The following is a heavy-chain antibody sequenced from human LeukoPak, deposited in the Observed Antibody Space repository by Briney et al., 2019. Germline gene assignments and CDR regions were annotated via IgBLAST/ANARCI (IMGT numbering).Heavy chain of an antibody. V-gene: IGHV4-4*07. CDR1: GGSISSYY. CDR3: ASLQDRSAEYFQH. CDR2: IYTSGST. Sequence: PSETLSLTCTVSGGSISSYYWSWIRQPAGKGLERIGRIYTSGSTNYNPSLKSRVTMSVDTSKNQFSLKLRSVTAADTAVYYCASLQDRSAEYFQHWGQGTLVTVSS. D-gene: IGHD6-13*01. J-gene: IGHJ1*01.